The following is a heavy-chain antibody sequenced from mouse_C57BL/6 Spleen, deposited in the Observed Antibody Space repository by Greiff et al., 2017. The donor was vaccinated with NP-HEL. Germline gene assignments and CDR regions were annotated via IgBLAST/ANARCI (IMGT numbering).Heavy chain of an antibody. J-gene: IGHJ2*01. CDR1: GFNIKDDY. V-gene: IGHV14-4*01. Sequence: EVKLQESGAELVRPGASVKLSCTASGFNIKDDYMHWVKQRPEQGLEWIGWIDPENGDTEYASKFQGKATITADTSSNTAYLQLSSLTSEDTAVYYCTYYGSSWGDYVDYWGQGTTLTVSS. CDR2: IDPENGDT. CDR3: TYYGSSWGDYVDY. D-gene: IGHD1-1*01.